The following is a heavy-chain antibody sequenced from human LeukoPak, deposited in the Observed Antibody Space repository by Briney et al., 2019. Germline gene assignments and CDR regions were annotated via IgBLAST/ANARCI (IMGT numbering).Heavy chain of an antibody. CDR3: ARGVEL. J-gene: IGHJ2*01. V-gene: IGHV4-34*01. CDR1: SGSLSGYY. Sequence: PSETLSLTCGVSSGSLSGYYWRWIRQPPGGGLEWLGEITHSGSPNYNPSLKSRVTISGDTSKKQFSLNLKSVTAADTGVYYCARGVELWGRGTPVTVSS. CDR2: ITHSGSP.